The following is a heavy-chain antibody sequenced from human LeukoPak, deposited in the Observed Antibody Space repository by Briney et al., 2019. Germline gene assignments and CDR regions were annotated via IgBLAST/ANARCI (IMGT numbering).Heavy chain of an antibody. CDR1: GFTFSDYY. D-gene: IGHD6-13*01. CDR3: AKDPRRYSRTGGYFDY. J-gene: IGHJ4*02. CDR2: INHSGST. V-gene: IGHV4-34*01. Sequence: PGGSLRLSCAASGFTFSDYYMSWIRQPPGKGLEWIGEINHSGSTNYNPSLKSRVTISVDTSKNQFSLKLSSVTAADTAVYYCAKDPRRYSRTGGYFDYWGQGTLVTVSS.